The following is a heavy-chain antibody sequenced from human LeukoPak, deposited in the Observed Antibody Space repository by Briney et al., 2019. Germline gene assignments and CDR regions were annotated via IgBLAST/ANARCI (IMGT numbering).Heavy chain of an antibody. Sequence: GASVKVSCKAFGYTFTDYYIHWVKEAPGKGLEWMGRVDPEDGETIYAEKFQGRVTITADTSTDTAYMELNNLRSEDTAGYYCATMTTFDPWGQGTLVTVSP. V-gene: IGHV1-69-2*01. D-gene: IGHD4-11*01. J-gene: IGHJ5*02. CDR1: GYTFTDYY. CDR3: ATMTTFDP. CDR2: VDPEDGET.